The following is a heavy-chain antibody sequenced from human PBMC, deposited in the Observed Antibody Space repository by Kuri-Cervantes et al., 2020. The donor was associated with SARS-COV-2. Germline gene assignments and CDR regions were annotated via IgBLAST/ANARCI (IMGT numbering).Heavy chain of an antibody. J-gene: IGHJ6*02. Sequence: ASVKVSCKVSGYTLTELSKHWVRQAPGKGLEWMGGFDPEDGETIYAQKFQGRVTMTDDTSTDTAYMELSSLRSEDTAVYYCARARRTPYYYGSGSYFDYYYYGMDVWGQGTTVTVSS. CDR3: ARARRTPYYYGSGSYFDYYYYGMDV. D-gene: IGHD3-10*01. CDR2: FDPEDGET. CDR1: GYTLTELS. V-gene: IGHV1-24*01.